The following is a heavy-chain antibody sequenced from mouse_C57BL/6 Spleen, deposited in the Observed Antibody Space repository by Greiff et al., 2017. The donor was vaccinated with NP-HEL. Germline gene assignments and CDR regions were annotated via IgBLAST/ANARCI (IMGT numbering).Heavy chain of an antibody. Sequence: QVQLQQSGAELVMPGASVKLSCKASGYTFTSYWMHWVKQRPGQGLEWIGEIDPSDSYTNYNQKFKGKSTLTVDKSSSTAYMQLSSLTSEDSAVYYCARFGNYYAMDYWGQGTSVTVSS. J-gene: IGHJ4*01. CDR2: IDPSDSYT. V-gene: IGHV1-69*01. CDR1: GYTFTSYW. D-gene: IGHD2-1*01. CDR3: ARFGNYYAMDY.